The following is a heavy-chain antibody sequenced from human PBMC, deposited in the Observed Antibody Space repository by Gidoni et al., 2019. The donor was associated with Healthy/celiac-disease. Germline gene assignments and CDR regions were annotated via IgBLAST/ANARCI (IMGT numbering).Heavy chain of an antibody. D-gene: IGHD2-2*01. CDR1: GYTFTSYG. V-gene: IGHV1-18*01. CDR2: ISASNGNT. J-gene: IGHJ6*02. CDR3: AREERGCSSTSCYYHGMDV. Sequence: QVQLVQSGAEVKKPGASVKVSCKASGYTFTSYGISWVRQAPGQGLEWMGWISASNGNTNYAQKLQGRVTMTTDTSTSTAYRELRSLRADDTAVYYCAREERGCSSTSCYYHGMDVWGQGTTVTVSS.